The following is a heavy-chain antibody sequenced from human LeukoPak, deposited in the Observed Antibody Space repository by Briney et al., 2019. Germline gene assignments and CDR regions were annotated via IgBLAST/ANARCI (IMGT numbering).Heavy chain of an antibody. Sequence: SETLSLTCAVYGGSFSSYYWSWIRQPPGKGLEWIGYIYNSGSTNYNPSLKSRVTISVDTSKNRFSLKLSSVTAADTALYYCARDMGYCSGGSCYSRWAFDIWGQGTMVTVSS. D-gene: IGHD2-15*01. CDR2: IYNSGST. V-gene: IGHV4-59*01. J-gene: IGHJ3*02. CDR1: GGSFSSYY. CDR3: ARDMGYCSGGSCYSRWAFDI.